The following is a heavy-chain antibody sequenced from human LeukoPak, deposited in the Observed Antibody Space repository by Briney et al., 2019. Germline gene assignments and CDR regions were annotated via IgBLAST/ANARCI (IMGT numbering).Heavy chain of an antibody. V-gene: IGHV4-61*02. CDR2: ILTTGSA. CDR1: GAAINSGSYY. D-gene: IGHD5-12*01. Sequence: PSGTLSLTCAVSGAAINSGSYYWTWIRQPAGKGLEWIGRILTTGSANYNPSLKSRVSISLDTSKKQFSLNLTSVTAADTAVYFCARELVAPRPHNDYYFYMDVWGKGTTVTVSS. CDR3: ARELVAPRPHNDYYFYMDV. J-gene: IGHJ6*03.